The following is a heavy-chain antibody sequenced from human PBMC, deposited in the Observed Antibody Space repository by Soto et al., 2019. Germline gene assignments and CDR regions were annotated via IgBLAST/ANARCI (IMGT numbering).Heavy chain of an antibody. CDR3: AKSRYCSGGSCKRYYYYYYMDV. D-gene: IGHD2-15*01. CDR1: GFTFSSYA. V-gene: IGHV3-23*01. CDR2: ISGSGGST. J-gene: IGHJ6*03. Sequence: GGSLRLSCAASGFTFSSYAMSWVRQAPGKGLEWVSAISGSGGSTYYADSGKGRFTISRDNSKNTLYLQMNSLRAEDTAVYYCAKSRYCSGGSCKRYYYYYYMDVWGKGTTVTVSS.